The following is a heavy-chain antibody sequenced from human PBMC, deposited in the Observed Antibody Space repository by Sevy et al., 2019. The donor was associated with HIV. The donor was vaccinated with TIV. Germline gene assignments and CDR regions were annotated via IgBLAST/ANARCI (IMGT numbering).Heavy chain of an antibody. J-gene: IGHJ4*02. V-gene: IGHV1-3*01. CDR1: GYTFTSYA. D-gene: IGHD6-19*01. CDR3: ARPLDSSGWYLFDY. Sequence: ASGKVSCKASGYTFTSYAMHWVRQAPGQRLEWMGWINAGNGNTKYSQKFQGRVTITRDTSASTAYMELSSLRSEDTAVYYCARPLDSSGWYLFDYWGQGTLVTVSS. CDR2: INAGNGNT.